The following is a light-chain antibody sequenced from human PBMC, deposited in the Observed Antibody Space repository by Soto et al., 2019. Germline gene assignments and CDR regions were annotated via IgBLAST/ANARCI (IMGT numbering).Light chain of an antibody. Sequence: QSVLTQPPSASGTPGQRVTISCSGSSSNIGSNTVNWYQQLPGTAPKLLIYSNNQRPSGVPDRFSGSKSGTSASLAISGLQSEDEADYYCAAWDDSLNGRWVFGGGTQLTFL. CDR2: SNN. J-gene: IGLJ3*02. CDR3: AAWDDSLNGRWV. CDR1: SSNIGSNT. V-gene: IGLV1-44*01.